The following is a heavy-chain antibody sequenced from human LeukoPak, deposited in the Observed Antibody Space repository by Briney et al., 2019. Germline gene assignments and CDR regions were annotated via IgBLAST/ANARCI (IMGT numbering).Heavy chain of an antibody. J-gene: IGHJ4*02. CDR3: AGFWGSHRLEY. D-gene: IGHD3-16*01. V-gene: IGHV3-30*04. CDR2: ISYDARNK. Sequence: GGSLRLSCVGSGFTFSNYAMHWVRQAPGKGLEWVAIISYDARNKYFTDSVNGRFTVSRDNSKNTVYLQMNSLRVDDTAVYFCAGFWGSHRLEYWGQGTPVIVSS. CDR1: GFTFSNYA.